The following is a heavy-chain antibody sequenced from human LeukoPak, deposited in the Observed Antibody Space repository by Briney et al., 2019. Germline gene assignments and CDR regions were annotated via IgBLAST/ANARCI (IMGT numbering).Heavy chain of an antibody. D-gene: IGHD3-10*01. J-gene: IGHJ4*02. CDR3: ARAMVRGPESVGSFDY. CDR1: GGSISSGSYY. V-gene: IGHV4-61*02. CDR2: IYTSGST. Sequence: SSETLSLTCTVSGGSISSGSYYWSWIRQPAGKGLEWIGRIYTSGSTNYNPSLKSRVTISVDTSKNQFSLKLSSVTAADTAVYYCARAMVRGPESVGSFDYWGQGTLVTVSS.